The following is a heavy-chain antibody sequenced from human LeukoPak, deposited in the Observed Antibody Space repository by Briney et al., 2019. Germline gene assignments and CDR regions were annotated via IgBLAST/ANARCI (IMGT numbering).Heavy chain of an antibody. J-gene: IGHJ3*02. Sequence: GASVKVSCKASGGTFSSYAISWVRQAPGQGLEWMGGIIPIFGTANYAQKFQGRVTITTDESTSTAYMELSSLRSEDTAVYYCARGDEPNYYDSSGAFDIWGQGTMVTVSS. D-gene: IGHD3-22*01. CDR2: IIPIFGTA. V-gene: IGHV1-69*05. CDR1: GGTFSSYA. CDR3: ARGDEPNYYDSSGAFDI.